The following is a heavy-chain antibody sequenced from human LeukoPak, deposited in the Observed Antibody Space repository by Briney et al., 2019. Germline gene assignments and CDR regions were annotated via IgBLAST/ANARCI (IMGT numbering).Heavy chain of an antibody. CDR2: ISSSSSYI. D-gene: IGHD4-11*01. CDR1: GFTFSSYS. CDR3: ARDNEGSNYGVFSWYFDY. Sequence: GGSLRLSCAASGFTFSSYSMNWVSQAPGEGLEWVSSISSSSSYIYYADSVKGRFTISRDNAKNSLYLQMNSLRAEDTAVYYCARDNEGSNYGVFSWYFDYWGQGTLVTVSS. V-gene: IGHV3-21*01. J-gene: IGHJ4*02.